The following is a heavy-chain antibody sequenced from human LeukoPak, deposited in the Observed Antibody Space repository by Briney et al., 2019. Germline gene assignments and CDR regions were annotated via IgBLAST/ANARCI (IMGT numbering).Heavy chain of an antibody. CDR1: GFTFSSYG. Sequence: AGGSLRLSCAASGFTFSSYGMHWVRQAPGKGLEGVAVIWYDGSNKYYADSVKGRFTISRDNSKNTLYLQMNSLRAEDTAVYYCARALYCSGGSCYSGGMVYWGQGTLVTVSS. CDR2: IWYDGSNK. D-gene: IGHD2-15*01. V-gene: IGHV3-33*01. J-gene: IGHJ4*02. CDR3: ARALYCSGGSCYSGGMVY.